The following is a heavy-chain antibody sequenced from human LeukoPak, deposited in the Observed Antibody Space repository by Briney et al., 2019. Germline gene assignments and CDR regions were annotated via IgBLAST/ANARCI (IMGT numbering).Heavy chain of an antibody. Sequence: SETLSLTCTVSGGSISSYYWSWIRQPPGKGLEWIGYIYTSGSTNYNLSLKSRVTISVDTSKNQFSLKLSSVTAADTAVYYCARGDYYDSTAYFDYWGQGTLVTVSS. CDR3: ARGDYYDSTAYFDY. D-gene: IGHD3-22*01. V-gene: IGHV4-4*09. CDR2: IYTSGST. CDR1: GGSISSYY. J-gene: IGHJ4*02.